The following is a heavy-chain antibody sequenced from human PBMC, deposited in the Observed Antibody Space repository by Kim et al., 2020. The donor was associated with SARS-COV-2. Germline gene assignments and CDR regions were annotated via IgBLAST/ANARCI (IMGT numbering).Heavy chain of an antibody. Sequence: GGSLRLSCAASGFAFSNYAMTWVRQAPGKGLEWVSSLGSDRATIYSDSVKGRLTISRDNSKNNPYLQMSARRVEDTAVSFCSKDVLQLQHDFCGRGT. CDR1: GFAFSNYA. D-gene: IGHD4-4*01. J-gene: IGHJ2*01. CDR3: SKDVLQLQHDF. CDR2: SLGSDRAT. V-gene: IGHV3-23*01.